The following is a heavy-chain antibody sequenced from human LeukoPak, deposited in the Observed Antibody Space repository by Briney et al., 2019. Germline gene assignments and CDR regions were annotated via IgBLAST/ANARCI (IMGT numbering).Heavy chain of an antibody. CDR3: ANSRWLYYFDC. CDR1: GFIFDDYS. D-gene: IGHD4-23*01. J-gene: IGHJ4*02. V-gene: IGHV3-23*01. Sequence: PGGSLRLSCAASGFIFDDYSMHWVRQTPGKGLEWVSAITGGADSTYYADSVKGRFTISRDNAKNTLYLQMNSLRAEDTAVYYCANSRWLYYFDCWGQGTLVTVSS. CDR2: ITGGADST.